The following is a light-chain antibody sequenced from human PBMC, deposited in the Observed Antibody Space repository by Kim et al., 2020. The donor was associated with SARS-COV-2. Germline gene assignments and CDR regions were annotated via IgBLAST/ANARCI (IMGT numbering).Light chain of an antibody. J-gene: IGKJ1*01. CDR1: QSISNN. Sequence: SVSPGETATLSCMASQSISNNLAWYQQRPGQTPKVLSFEASTRATGVPARFSGSGSGTEFTLTITSLQSEDFAVYYCLQYNHWWAFGQGTKVDIK. CDR3: LQYNHWWA. V-gene: IGKV3-15*01. CDR2: EAS.